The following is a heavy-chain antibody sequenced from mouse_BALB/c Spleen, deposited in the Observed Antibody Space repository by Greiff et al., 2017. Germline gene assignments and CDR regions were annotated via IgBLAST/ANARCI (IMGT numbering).Heavy chain of an antibody. V-gene: IGHV5-17*02. CDR3: AMIYYDYDGAMDY. Sequence: EVKLVESGGGLVQPGGSRKLSCAASGFTFSSFGMHWVRQAPEKGLEWVAYISSGSSTIYYADTVKGRFTISRDNPKNTLFLQMTSLRSEDTAMYCCAMIYYDYDGAMDYWGQGTSVTVSS. CDR1: GFTFSSFG. J-gene: IGHJ4*01. CDR2: ISSGSSTI. D-gene: IGHD2-4*01.